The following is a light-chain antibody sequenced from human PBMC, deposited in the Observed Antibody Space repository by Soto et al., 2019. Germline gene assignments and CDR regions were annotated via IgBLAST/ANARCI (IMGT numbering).Light chain of an antibody. CDR3: MQGTHWPRT. J-gene: IGKJ1*01. CDR2: KVS. CDR1: QSLVSSDGNTF. Sequence: DVVMTQSPLSLPVTLGQPASISCRSSQSLVSSDGNTFLNWFHQRPGQSPRRLIYKVSNRDSGVPDRFSGSGSGTDFTLKISRVEAGDVGVYYCMQGTHWPRTFGQGTKVESK. V-gene: IGKV2-30*01.